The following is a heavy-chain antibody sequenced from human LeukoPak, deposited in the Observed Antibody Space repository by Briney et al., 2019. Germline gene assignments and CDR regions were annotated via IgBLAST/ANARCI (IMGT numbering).Heavy chain of an antibody. J-gene: IGHJ4*02. Sequence: PGGSLRLSCAASGFTFSSYAMSWVRQAPGKGLEWVSAISGSGGSTYYADSVKGRFTISRDNAKNSLYLQMNSLRAEDTAVYYCARGDAAAAGPTGYWGQGTLVTVSS. CDR3: ARGDAAAAGPTGY. D-gene: IGHD6-13*01. V-gene: IGHV3-23*01. CDR2: ISGSGGST. CDR1: GFTFSSYA.